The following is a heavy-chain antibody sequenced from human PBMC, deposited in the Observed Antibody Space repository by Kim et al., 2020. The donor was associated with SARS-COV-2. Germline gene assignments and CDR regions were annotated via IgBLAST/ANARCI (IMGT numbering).Heavy chain of an antibody. CDR3: ARVLTSGWSYFDY. Sequence: ADSMKGRFTISRDNARTSLYLQMNSLRAADTAVYYCARVLTSGWSYFDYWGQGTLVTVSS. J-gene: IGHJ4*02. D-gene: IGHD6-19*01. V-gene: IGHV3-21*01.